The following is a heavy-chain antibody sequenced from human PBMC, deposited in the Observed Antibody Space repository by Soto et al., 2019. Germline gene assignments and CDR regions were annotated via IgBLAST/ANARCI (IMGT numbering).Heavy chain of an antibody. CDR3: AKGGLGSTRIAAAGCDY. CDR1: GFTFSSYA. J-gene: IGHJ4*02. Sequence: GGSLRLSCAASGFTFSSYAMSWVRQAPGKGLEWVSAISGSGGSTYYADSVKGLFTISRDNSKNTLYLQMNSLRAEDTAVYYCAKGGLGSTRIAAAGCDYWGQGTLVTVSS. D-gene: IGHD6-13*01. CDR2: ISGSGGST. V-gene: IGHV3-23*01.